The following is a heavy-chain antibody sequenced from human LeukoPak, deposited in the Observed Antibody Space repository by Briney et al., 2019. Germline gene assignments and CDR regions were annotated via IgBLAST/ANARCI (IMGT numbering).Heavy chain of an antibody. Sequence: SVKVSCKASGGTFSSYAISWVRQAPGQGLEWMGGIIPIFGTANYAQKFQGRVTITTDESTSTAYMELSSLRSEDTAVYYCARAAYYYYYVDVWGKGTTVTVSS. CDR2: IIPIFGTA. CDR3: ARAAYYYYYVDV. J-gene: IGHJ6*03. V-gene: IGHV1-69*05. CDR1: GGTFSSYA.